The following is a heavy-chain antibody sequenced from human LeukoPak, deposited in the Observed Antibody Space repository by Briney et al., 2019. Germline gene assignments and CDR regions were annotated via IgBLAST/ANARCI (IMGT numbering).Heavy chain of an antibody. CDR1: GFTFSSYA. D-gene: IGHD2-2*01. J-gene: IGHJ4*02. V-gene: IGHV3-23*01. CDR2: ISGSGGST. Sequence: GGSLRLSCAASGFTFSSYAMSWVRQAPGKGLKWVSAISGSGGSTYYADSVKGRFTISRDNSKNTLYLQMNSLRAEDTAVYYCAKVALLGYCSSTSCYPQFDYWGQGTLVTVSS. CDR3: AKVALLGYCSSTSCYPQFDY.